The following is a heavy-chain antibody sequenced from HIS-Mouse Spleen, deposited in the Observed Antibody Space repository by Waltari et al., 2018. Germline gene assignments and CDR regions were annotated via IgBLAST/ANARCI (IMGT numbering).Heavy chain of an antibody. V-gene: IGHV4-59*01. CDR3: ARASRDLLLPRYFDL. CDR2: YYSGST. Sequence: QVQLQEAGPGLVKPSETLSLTCTVSGCSLSSYYWIWSRQPPGKGLEWIGYYSGSTNYNPSLKSRVTISVDTSKNQFSLKLSSVTAADTAVYYCARASRDLLLPRYFDLWGRGTLVTVSS. CDR1: GCSLSSYY. J-gene: IGHJ2*01.